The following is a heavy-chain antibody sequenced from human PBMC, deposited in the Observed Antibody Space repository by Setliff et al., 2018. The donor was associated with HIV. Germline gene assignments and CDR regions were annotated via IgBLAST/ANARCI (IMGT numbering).Heavy chain of an antibody. Sequence: TLSLTCTVSRGSISRYYWSWIRQPPGKGLEWIGYIYYTGTTKYNPSLKSRVTMSVDTSKNQLSLKLSSLTAADTAVYYCARDRPPSTVDMLGAFDRWGQGTRGT. J-gene: IGHJ3*02. CDR1: RGSISRYY. CDR3: ARDRPPSTVDMLGAFDR. V-gene: IGHV4-59*01. D-gene: IGHD4-17*01. CDR2: IYYTGTT.